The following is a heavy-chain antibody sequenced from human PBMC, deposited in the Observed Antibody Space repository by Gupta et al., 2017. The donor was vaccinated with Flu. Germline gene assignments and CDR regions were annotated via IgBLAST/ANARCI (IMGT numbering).Heavy chain of an antibody. CDR3: ANFYI. CDR1: GGSISRYH. Sequence: QMQLHESGPGLVKPSETLSLTCTVSGGSISRYHGSWIRQTPGKRLEWIGYLYNNGSTAFNPSLKSRATMSVDTSKNQFSLKLTSVSTADTALYYFANFYIWGQGTMVTVSS. J-gene: IGHJ3*02. V-gene: IGHV4-59*01. CDR2: LYNNGST.